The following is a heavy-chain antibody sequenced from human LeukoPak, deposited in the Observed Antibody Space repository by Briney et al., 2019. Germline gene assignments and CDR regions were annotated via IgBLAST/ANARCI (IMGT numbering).Heavy chain of an antibody. CDR3: ARELRDSYYDILTGYDRAFDI. Sequence: GGSLRLPCAASGFTFSSYEMNWVRQAPGKGLEWVSYISSSGSTIYYADSVKGRFTISRDNAKNSLYLQMNSLRAEDTAVYYCARELRDSYYDILTGYDRAFDIWGQGTMVTVSS. CDR1: GFTFSSYE. V-gene: IGHV3-48*03. D-gene: IGHD3-9*01. J-gene: IGHJ3*02. CDR2: ISSSGSTI.